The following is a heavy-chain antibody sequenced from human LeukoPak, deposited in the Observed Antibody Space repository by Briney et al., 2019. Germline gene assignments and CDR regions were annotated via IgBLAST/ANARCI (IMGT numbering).Heavy chain of an antibody. CDR3: ARVAVVTPLGAFDI. J-gene: IGHJ3*02. CDR2: IIPIFGTA. D-gene: IGHD2-21*02. CDR1: GGTFSSYA. Sequence: GASVKVSCKASGGTFSSYAISRVRQAPGQGLEWMGGIIPIFGTANYAQKFQGRVTITADESTSTAYMELSSLRSEDTAVYYCARVAVVTPLGAFDIWGQGTMVTVSS. V-gene: IGHV1-69*13.